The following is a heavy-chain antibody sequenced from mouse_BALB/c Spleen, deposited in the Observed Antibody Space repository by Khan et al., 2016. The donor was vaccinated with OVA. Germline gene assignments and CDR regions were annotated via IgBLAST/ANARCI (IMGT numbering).Heavy chain of an antibody. CDR1: GYSITSDYA. Sequence: EVQLQESGPGLVKPSQSLSLTCTVTGYSITSDYAWNWIRQFPGNQLEWMGYISYSGSTNYNPSLKSRISITRDKSKNQFFLQLNSVTTEDTATYYCARDGSRYNYAMDYWGQGTSVTVSS. J-gene: IGHJ4*01. CDR3: ARDGSRYNYAMDY. V-gene: IGHV3-2*02. CDR2: ISYSGST. D-gene: IGHD2-3*01.